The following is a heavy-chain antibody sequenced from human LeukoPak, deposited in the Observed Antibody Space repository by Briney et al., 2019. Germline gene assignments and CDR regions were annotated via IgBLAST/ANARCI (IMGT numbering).Heavy chain of an antibody. D-gene: IGHD3-3*01. CDR2: IYHSGST. V-gene: IGHV4-30-2*01. CDR1: GGSISSGGYS. CDR3: ATSAPFLEYHP. Sequence: SQTLSLTCAVSGGSISSGGYSWSWIRQPPGKGLEWIGYIYHSGSTYYNPSLKSRVTISVDRSKNQFSLKLSSVTAADTAVYYCATSAPFLEYHPWGQGTLVTVSS. J-gene: IGHJ5*02.